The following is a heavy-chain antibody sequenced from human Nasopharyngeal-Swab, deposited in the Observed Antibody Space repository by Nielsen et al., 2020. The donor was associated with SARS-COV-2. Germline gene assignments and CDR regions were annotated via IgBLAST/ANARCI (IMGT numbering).Heavy chain of an antibody. V-gene: IGHV4-61*01. J-gene: IGHJ4*02. CDR1: GGSVSTPNLY. Sequence: SGTLSLTCTVSGGSVSTPNLYWSWVRQPPGKGLEWIGSILYSGSPNYNPSLKSRVTISRDLSKNQFSLNLSSVTAADTAVYFCARGAYLASAYLGSGEWGRGTLVTVSS. D-gene: IGHD3-10*01. CDR3: ARGAYLASAYLGSGE. CDR2: ILYSGSP.